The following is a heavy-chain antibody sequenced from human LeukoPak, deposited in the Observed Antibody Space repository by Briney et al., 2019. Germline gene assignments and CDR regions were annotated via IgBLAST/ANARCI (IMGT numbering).Heavy chain of an antibody. J-gene: IGHJ4*02. Sequence: PSETLSLTCTVSGGSISSYYWSWIRQPPGKGLEWIGYIYYSGSTNYNPSLRSRVTISVDTSKNQFSLKLSSVTAADTAVYYCARISRSWYSSSWLDYWGQGTLVTVSS. V-gene: IGHV4-59*12. CDR1: GGSISSYY. D-gene: IGHD6-13*01. CDR2: IYYSGST. CDR3: ARISRSWYSSSWLDY.